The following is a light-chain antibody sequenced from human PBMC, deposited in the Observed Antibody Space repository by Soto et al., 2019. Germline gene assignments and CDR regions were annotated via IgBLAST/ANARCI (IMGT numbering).Light chain of an antibody. Sequence: EIVMTQSPATLSVSPGERATLSCRASQSISSNLAWYQQKPGQAPSLLLYGASTRATGIPARFSGSGSGTDFTLTISSLQSEDFAVYYCHQYNNWPPGTFGPGTKLEIK. CDR2: GAS. V-gene: IGKV3-15*01. CDR3: HQYNNWPPGT. CDR1: QSISSN. J-gene: IGKJ2*02.